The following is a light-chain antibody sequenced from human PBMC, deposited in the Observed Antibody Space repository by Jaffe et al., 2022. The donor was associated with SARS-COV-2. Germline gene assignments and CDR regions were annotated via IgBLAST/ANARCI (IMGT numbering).Light chain of an antibody. J-gene: IGLJ2*01. Sequence: SFELTQPPSVSVSPGQTATITCSGHRLGDKHTYWYQQRAGQSPVLVIYQDVRRPSGIPDRFSGSNSGDTATLTISATQAMDEADYFCQAWDRSVEVFGGGTKLTVL. CDR3: QAWDRSVEV. CDR2: QDV. CDR1: RLGDKH. V-gene: IGLV3-1*01.